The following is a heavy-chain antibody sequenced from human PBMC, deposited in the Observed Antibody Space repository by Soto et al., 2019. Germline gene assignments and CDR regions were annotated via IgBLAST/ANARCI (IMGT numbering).Heavy chain of an antibody. CDR3: AKDYLTMVRGMVNWFDP. J-gene: IGHJ5*02. V-gene: IGHV3-30*18. D-gene: IGHD3-10*01. CDR2: ISYDGSNK. Sequence: GGSLRLSCAASGFTFSSYGMHWVRQAPGKGLEWVAVISYDGSNKYYADSVKGRFTISRDNSKNTLYLQMNSLRAEDTAVYYCAKDYLTMVRGMVNWFDPWGQGTLVTVS. CDR1: GFTFSSYG.